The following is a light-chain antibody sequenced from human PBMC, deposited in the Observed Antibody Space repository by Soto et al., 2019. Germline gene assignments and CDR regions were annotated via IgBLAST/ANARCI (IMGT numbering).Light chain of an antibody. CDR2: GAS. CDR1: QTISTY. Sequence: DVQITESPSSLSASVGDRLAITCRSSQTISTYLNWYQQKPGQAPKLLIYGASTLHTGVPSRFSGRGSGTHFTLTISSLQPEDFATYHCQQSYSPPIFTFGPGTKVDIK. V-gene: IGKV1-39*01. J-gene: IGKJ3*01. CDR3: QQSYSPPIFT.